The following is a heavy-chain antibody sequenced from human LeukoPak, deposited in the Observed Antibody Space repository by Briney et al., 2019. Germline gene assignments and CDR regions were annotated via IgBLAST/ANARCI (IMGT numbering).Heavy chain of an antibody. CDR3: ARGHLNSTGGYFDY. D-gene: IGHD2/OR15-2a*01. Sequence: SETLSLTCAVYGGSFSGYYWSWIRQPPGKGLEWIGEINHSGSTNYNPSLKSRVTISVDTSKNQFSLKLSSVTAADTAVDYCARGHLNSTGGYFDYWGQEPWSPSPQ. CDR1: GGSFSGYY. V-gene: IGHV4-34*01. CDR2: INHSGST. J-gene: IGHJ4*01.